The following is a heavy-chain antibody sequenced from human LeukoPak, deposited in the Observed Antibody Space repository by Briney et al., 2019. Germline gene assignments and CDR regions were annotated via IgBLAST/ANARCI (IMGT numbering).Heavy chain of an antibody. D-gene: IGHD5-24*01. J-gene: IGHJ4*02. CDR1: GGSISSYY. Sequence: SETLSLTCTVSGGSISSYYWSWIRQPPGKGLEWIGYIYYSGSTNYNPPLKSRVTISVDTSKNQFSLKLSSVTAADTAVYYCARGRDGYIFDYWGQGTLVTVSS. CDR3: ARGRDGYIFDY. CDR2: IYYSGST. V-gene: IGHV4-59*01.